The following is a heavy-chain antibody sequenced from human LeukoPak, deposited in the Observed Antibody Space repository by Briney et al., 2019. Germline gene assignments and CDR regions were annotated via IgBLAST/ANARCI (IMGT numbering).Heavy chain of an antibody. D-gene: IGHD4-17*01. Sequence: SETLSLTCTVSGGSISSTSYYWGWIRQSPGKGLEWIGYIYYSGSTNYNPSLKSRVTISVDTSKNQFSLKLSSVTAADTAVYYCARDNYGDAFDIWGQGTMVTVSS. J-gene: IGHJ3*02. CDR3: ARDNYGDAFDI. CDR2: IYYSGST. V-gene: IGHV4-61*01. CDR1: GGSISSTSYY.